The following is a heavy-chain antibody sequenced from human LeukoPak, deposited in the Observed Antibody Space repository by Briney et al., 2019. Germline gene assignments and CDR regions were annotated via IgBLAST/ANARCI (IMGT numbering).Heavy chain of an antibody. CDR1: GYSFTSYW. CDR3: ARHAIHYYDSSGYYFEPWTYDAFDI. CDR2: IYSGDSDT. Sequence: GESLKISCKGSGYSFTSYWIGWVRQMPGKGLEWMGIIYSGDSDTRYSPSFQGQVTISADKSISTAYLQWSSLKASDTAMYYCARHAIHYYDSSGYYFEPWTYDAFDIWGQGTMVTVSS. J-gene: IGHJ3*02. V-gene: IGHV5-51*01. D-gene: IGHD3-22*01.